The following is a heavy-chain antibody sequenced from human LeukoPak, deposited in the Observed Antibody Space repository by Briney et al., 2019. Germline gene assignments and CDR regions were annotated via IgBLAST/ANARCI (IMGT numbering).Heavy chain of an antibody. D-gene: IGHD1-14*01. CDR2: IYPGDSDT. Sequence: GESLKISCKGSGYSFTNYWIGWVRQMTGKGLESMGIIYPGDSDTRYSPSFQGQVTISADKTISTAYLQWSSLKASATAMYYCARCPRKQGDWFDPWGQGTLVTVSS. CDR3: ARCPRKQGDWFDP. J-gene: IGHJ5*02. CDR1: GYSFTNYW. V-gene: IGHV5-51*01.